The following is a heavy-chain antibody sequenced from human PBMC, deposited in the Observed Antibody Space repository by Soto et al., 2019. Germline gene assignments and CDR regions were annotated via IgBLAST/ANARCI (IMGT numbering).Heavy chain of an antibody. CDR2: INHSGST. Sequence: QVQLQQWGAGLLKPSETLSLTCAVYGGSFSGYYWSWIRQPPGKGLEWIGEINHSGSTNYNPSLKSRVTISVDTSKNQFSLKLSSVTAADTAVYYCARGKGPRYSGYDYNLEFDYWGQGTLVTVSS. CDR3: ARGKGPRYSGYDYNLEFDY. J-gene: IGHJ4*02. V-gene: IGHV4-34*01. D-gene: IGHD5-12*01. CDR1: GGSFSGYY.